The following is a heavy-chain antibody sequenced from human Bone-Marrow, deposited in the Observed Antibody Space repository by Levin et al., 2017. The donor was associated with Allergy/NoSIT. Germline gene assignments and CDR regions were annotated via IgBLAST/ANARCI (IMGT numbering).Heavy chain of an antibody. V-gene: IGHV4-38-2*02. CDR3: ARAYESSGYHDAFDS. CDR2: IYHTGST. CDR1: GYSISNGYY. J-gene: IGHJ3*02. D-gene: IGHD3-22*01. Sequence: PSETLSLTCTVSGYSISNGYYWGWIRQPPGKGLEWIGSIYHTGSTYYNPPLKSRVTISVDTSKNQFSLKLSSVTAADTAVYYCARAYESSGYHDAFDSWGQGTMVTVSS.